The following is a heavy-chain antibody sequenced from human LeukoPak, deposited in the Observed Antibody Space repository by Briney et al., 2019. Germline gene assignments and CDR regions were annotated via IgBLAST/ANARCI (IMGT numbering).Heavy chain of an antibody. D-gene: IGHD3-22*01. CDR1: GGSFSGYY. CDR2: INHSGST. J-gene: IGHJ5*02. CDR3: ARGLGYYYDSSGLKVGWFDP. Sequence: SETLSLTCAVYGGSFSGYYRSWIRQPPGKGLEWIGEINHSGSTNYNPSLKSRVTISVDTSKNQFSLKLSSVTAADTAVYYCARGLGYYYDSSGLKVGWFDPWGQGTLVTVSS. V-gene: IGHV4-34*01.